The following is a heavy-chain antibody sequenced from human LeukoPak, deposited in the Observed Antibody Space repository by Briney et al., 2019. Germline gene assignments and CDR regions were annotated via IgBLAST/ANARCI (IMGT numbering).Heavy chain of an antibody. CDR3: AKESRPYYYDNSGWGAMDV. CDR2: ISASTTIT. Sequence: GGSLRHSCAASGFTFSDYYMSWIRQAPGKGPEWVSFISASTTITYYADSVKGRFTISRDNAKNSLFLQMNNLRAEDTAVYYCAKESRPYYYDNSGWGAMDVWGPGTTVTVSS. V-gene: IGHV3-11*01. D-gene: IGHD3-22*01. J-gene: IGHJ6*02. CDR1: GFTFSDYY.